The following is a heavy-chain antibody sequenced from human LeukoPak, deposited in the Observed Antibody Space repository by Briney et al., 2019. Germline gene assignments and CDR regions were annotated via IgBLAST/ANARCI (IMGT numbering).Heavy chain of an antibody. Sequence: PGGSLRLSCAASGFTFSSYAMSWVRQAPGKGLEWVSAISGSGGSTYYADSVKGRFTISRDNSKNTLYLQMNSLGAEDTAVYYCAKDYWLLSYYFDYWGQGTLVTVSS. J-gene: IGHJ4*02. V-gene: IGHV3-23*01. CDR2: ISGSGGST. D-gene: IGHD3-9*01. CDR3: AKDYWLLSYYFDY. CDR1: GFTFSSYA.